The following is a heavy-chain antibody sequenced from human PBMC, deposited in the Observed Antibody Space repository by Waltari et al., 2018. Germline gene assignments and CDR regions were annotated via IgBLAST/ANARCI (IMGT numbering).Heavy chain of an antibody. V-gene: IGHV1-8*02. CDR2: VNPNNGAT. D-gene: IGHD3-3*01. CDR3: ARGRDVFANFDYNWFDP. CDR1: GYTFINYE. Sequence: QVQLVQSGAEVLKPGASVKVSCQASGYTFINYEINWVRQAAGQGLEWKWWVNPNNGATAYAQKFQGRITMTWDTSISTASMELSNLRSDDTAVLYCARGRDVFANFDYNWFDPWGQGTLVTVSS. J-gene: IGHJ5*02.